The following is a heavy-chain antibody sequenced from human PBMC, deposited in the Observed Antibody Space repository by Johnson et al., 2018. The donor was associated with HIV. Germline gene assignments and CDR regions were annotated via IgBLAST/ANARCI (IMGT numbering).Heavy chain of an antibody. J-gene: IGHJ3*02. D-gene: IGHD3-3*01. CDR1: GFTFSSYW. CDR3: ARGSWGTIFGVVITDAFDI. Sequence: VQLVESGGGLVQPGGTLRLSCAASGFTFSSYWMSWVRQAPGKGLEWVANIKQDGSEKYYVDSVKGRFTIPRDNAKNSLYLQMNSLRAEDTAVYYCARGSWGTIFGVVITDAFDIWGQGTMVTVSS. V-gene: IGHV3-7*05. CDR2: IKQDGSEK.